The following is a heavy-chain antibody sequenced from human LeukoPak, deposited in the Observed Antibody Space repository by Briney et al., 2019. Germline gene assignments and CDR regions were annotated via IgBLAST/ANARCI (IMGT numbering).Heavy chain of an antibody. CDR3: ARDRYFDWLLDY. CDR2: IYYSGST. D-gene: IGHD3-9*01. CDR1: GGSISSYY. V-gene: IGHV4-59*01. J-gene: IGHJ4*02. Sequence: PSETLSLTCTVSGGSISSYYWSWIRQPPGKGLEWIGYIYYSGSTNYNPSLKSRVTISVDTSKNQFSLKLSSVTAADTAVYYCARDRYFDWLLDYWGQGTLVTASS.